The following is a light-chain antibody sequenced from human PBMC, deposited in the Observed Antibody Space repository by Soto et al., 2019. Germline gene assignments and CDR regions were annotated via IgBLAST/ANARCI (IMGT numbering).Light chain of an antibody. CDR3: QPSSFSPLT. V-gene: IGKV3-20*01. CDR1: QSVDKKY. J-gene: IGKJ4*01. CDR2: HAT. Sequence: EIVLTQSPGTLSLSPGERATLSCRASQSVDKKYLAWFQQKPGQPPRPLIWHATNRATGVPARFDGTGSGTDFTLKISRLEADDFAMYYCQPSSFSPLTFGCGNRLEI.